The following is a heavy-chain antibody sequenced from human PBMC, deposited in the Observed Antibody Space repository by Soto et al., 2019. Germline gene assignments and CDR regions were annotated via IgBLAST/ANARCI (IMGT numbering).Heavy chain of an antibody. CDR1: GFTFSNYA. J-gene: IGHJ4*02. CDR2: ISGSGDST. D-gene: IGHD1-26*01. V-gene: IGHV3-23*01. Sequence: GGSLRLSCAASGFTFSNYAMNWVRQAPVKGLEWVSVISGSGDSTYHADSVKGRFTISRDNSKNTLYLQLNSLRAEDTAVYYCARRGSGSYYDYWGQGTLVTVSS. CDR3: ARRGSGSYYDY.